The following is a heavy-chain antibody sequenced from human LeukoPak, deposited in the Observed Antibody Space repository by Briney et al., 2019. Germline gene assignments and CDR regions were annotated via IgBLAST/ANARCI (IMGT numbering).Heavy chain of an antibody. CDR3: ARRAEYSSPFYYYDYMDV. V-gene: IGHV4-34*01. CDR2: INYSGST. CDR1: GFTFNRYG. J-gene: IGHJ6*03. D-gene: IGHD6-6*01. Sequence: LRLSCAASGFTFNRYGMHWIRQPPGKGLEWIGEINYSGSTNYNPSLKSRVTISVDTSKHQFSLKLSSVTAADTAVYYCARRAEYSSPFYYYDYMDVWGKGTTVTVSS.